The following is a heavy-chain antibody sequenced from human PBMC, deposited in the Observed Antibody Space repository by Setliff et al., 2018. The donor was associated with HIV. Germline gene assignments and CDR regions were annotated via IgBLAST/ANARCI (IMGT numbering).Heavy chain of an antibody. J-gene: IGHJ3*02. Sequence: SETLSLTCTSSGDSISGYYWSWIRQPAGKGLEWIGRMHTSGNTNYNPSLKSRVTMSVDTSNNQISLRLSSVTAADTAMYYCARVYYFDSSGYYQRGDVFDIWGQGTMVTVSS. D-gene: IGHD3-22*01. CDR3: ARVYYFDSSGYYQRGDVFDI. CDR2: MHTSGNT. V-gene: IGHV4-4*07. CDR1: GDSISGYY.